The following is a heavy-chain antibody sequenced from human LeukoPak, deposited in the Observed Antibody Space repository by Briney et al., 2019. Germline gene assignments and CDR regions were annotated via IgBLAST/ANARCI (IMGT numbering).Heavy chain of an antibody. V-gene: IGHV4-34*01. CDR2: INHSGST. J-gene: IGHJ4*02. CDR1: GGSFSGYY. D-gene: IGHD3-22*01. CDR3: ASSPLNYDSGGSHRHFDY. Sequence: SETLSFTCAVYGGSFSGYYWSWIRQPPGKGLEWIGEINHSGSTNYNPSLKSRVTISVDTSKNQFSLKLSSVTAADTAVYYCASSPLNYDSGGSHRHFDYWGQGTLVTVSS.